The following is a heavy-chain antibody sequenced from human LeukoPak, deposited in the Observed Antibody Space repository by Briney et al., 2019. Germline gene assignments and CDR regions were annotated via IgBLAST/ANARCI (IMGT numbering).Heavy chain of an antibody. CDR3: AREGFVSSIAARQVTDY. D-gene: IGHD6-6*01. V-gene: IGHV4-39*07. CDR2: IYYSGST. J-gene: IGHJ4*02. CDR1: GGSISSSSYY. Sequence: KPSETLSLTCTVSGGSISSSSYYWGWIRQPPGKGLEWIGSIYYSGSTYYNPSLKSRVTISVDTSKNQFSLKLSSVTAADTAVYYCAREGFVSSIAARQVTDYWGQGTLVTVSS.